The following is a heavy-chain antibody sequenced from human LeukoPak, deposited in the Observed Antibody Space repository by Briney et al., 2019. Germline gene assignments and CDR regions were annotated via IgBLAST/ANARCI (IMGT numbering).Heavy chain of an antibody. CDR2: INPNSGGT. V-gene: IGHV1-2*02. CDR1: GYTFTGYY. Sequence: ASVKVSCKASGYTFTGYYMHWVRQAPGQGLEWMGGINPNSGGTNYAQKVQGRGTMTRDTSIDTAYMELSSLRSEAHAVYYCESRLFDYWGQGTLVTVSS. J-gene: IGHJ4*02. D-gene: IGHD6-25*01. CDR3: ESRLFDY.